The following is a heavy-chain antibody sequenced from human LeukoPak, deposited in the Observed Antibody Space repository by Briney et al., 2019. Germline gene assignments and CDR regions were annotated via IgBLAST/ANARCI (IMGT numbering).Heavy chain of an antibody. V-gene: IGHV4-61*02. CDR2: IYTSGST. Sequence: PSQTLSLTCTVSGGSISSGSYYWSWIRQPAGKGLEWSGRIYTSGSTNYNPSLKSRVTISVDTSKNQFSLKLSSVTAADTAVYYCARDRYDSKRYYYYMDVWGKGTTVTVSS. CDR3: ARDRYDSKRYYYYMDV. D-gene: IGHD3-3*01. CDR1: GGSISSGSYY. J-gene: IGHJ6*03.